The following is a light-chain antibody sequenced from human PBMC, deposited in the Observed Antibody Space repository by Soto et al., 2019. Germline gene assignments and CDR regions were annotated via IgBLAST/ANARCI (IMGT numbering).Light chain of an antibody. Sequence: DIVLTQSPGTLYLSPGERATLSCRASQSVSSGYLAWYQQKPGQAPRLLIYGASTRATGIPARFSGSGSGTEFTLTISSLQSEDFAVYYCQQYNNWPLTFGQGTKVDIK. CDR3: QQYNNWPLT. CDR1: QSVSSGY. V-gene: IGKV3-15*01. J-gene: IGKJ1*01. CDR2: GAS.